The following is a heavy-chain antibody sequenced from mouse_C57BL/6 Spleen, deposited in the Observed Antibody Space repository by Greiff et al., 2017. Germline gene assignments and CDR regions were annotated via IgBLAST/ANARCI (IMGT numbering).Heavy chain of an antibody. CDR2: ISSGGDYI. CDR3: TREDGNFAMDY. Sequence: DVKLQESGEGLVKPGGSLKLSCAASGFTFSSYAMSWVRQTPEKRLEWVAYISSGGDYIYYADTVKGRFTISRDNARNTLYLQMSSLKSEDTAMYYCTREDGNFAMDYWGQGTSVTVSS. V-gene: IGHV5-9-1*02. CDR1: GFTFSSYA. J-gene: IGHJ4*01. D-gene: IGHD2-1*01.